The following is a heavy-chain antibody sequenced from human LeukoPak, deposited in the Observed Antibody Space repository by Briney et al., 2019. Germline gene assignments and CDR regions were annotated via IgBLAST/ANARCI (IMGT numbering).Heavy chain of an antibody. Sequence: SETLSLTCTVSGGSISSYYWSWIRQPPGKGLEWIGYIYYSGSTNYNPSLKSRVTISVETSKNQFSLKLSSVTAADTAVYYCARSAGDYGGNPLDYWGQGTLVTVSS. V-gene: IGHV4-59*08. CDR2: IYYSGST. D-gene: IGHD4-23*01. CDR3: ARSAGDYGGNPLDY. CDR1: GGSISSYY. J-gene: IGHJ4*02.